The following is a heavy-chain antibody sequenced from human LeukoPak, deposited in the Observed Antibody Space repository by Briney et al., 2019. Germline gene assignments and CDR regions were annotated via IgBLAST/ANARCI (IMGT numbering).Heavy chain of an antibody. Sequence: GGSLRLSCAASGFTFSSYPMRWGPQAPGKGLEWVSGISGSGGSTFYADSVKGRFTISRDNAKNTLYLQMTSLRVEDTAVYYCAAVVRSGSPFDYWGQGTLVTVSS. D-gene: IGHD6-19*01. J-gene: IGHJ4*02. V-gene: IGHV3-23*01. CDR3: AAVVRSGSPFDY. CDR1: GFTFSSYP. CDR2: ISGSGGST.